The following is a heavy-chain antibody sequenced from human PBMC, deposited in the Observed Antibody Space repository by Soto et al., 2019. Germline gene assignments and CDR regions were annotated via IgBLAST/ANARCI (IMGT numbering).Heavy chain of an antibody. D-gene: IGHD3-16*01. CDR2: ISGSGSGT. V-gene: IGHV3-23*01. Sequence: GVSLRLSCAASGFTFSSSAMSWVRQAPGKGLEWVAGISGSGSGTYYPDSVKGRFTISRDNSENTLYVQMNSLRAEDTAVYYCAKDLGEYPGSFDSGGKETLLTVPS. CDR1: GFTFSSSA. CDR3: AKDLGEYPGSFDS. J-gene: IGHJ4*02.